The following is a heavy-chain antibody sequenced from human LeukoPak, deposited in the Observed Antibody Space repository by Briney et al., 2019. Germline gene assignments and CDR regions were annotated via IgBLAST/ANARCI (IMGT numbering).Heavy chain of an antibody. CDR1: GFTFSYYA. V-gene: IGHV3-23*01. CDR2: ISGSGGST. J-gene: IGHJ4*02. Sequence: GGSLRLSCAASGFTFSYYAMHWVRQAPGKGLEWVSAISGSGGSTYYADSVKGRFTISRDNSKNTLYLQMNSLRAEDTAVYYCAKHAIYGDYFRYWGQGTLVTVSS. D-gene: IGHD4-17*01. CDR3: AKHAIYGDYFRY.